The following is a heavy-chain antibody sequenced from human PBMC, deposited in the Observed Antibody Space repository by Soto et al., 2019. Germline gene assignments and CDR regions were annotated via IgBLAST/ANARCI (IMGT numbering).Heavy chain of an antibody. CDR1: GGSISSGGYY. CDR2: IYYSGST. Sequence: SETLSLTCTVSGGSISSGGYYWSWIRQHPGKGLEWIGYIYYSGSTYYNPSLKSRVTISVDTSKNQFSLKLSSVTAADTAVYYCAVCSGGSCPTGATDYWGQGTLVTVSS. CDR3: AVCSGGSCPTGATDY. J-gene: IGHJ4*02. V-gene: IGHV4-31*03. D-gene: IGHD2-15*01.